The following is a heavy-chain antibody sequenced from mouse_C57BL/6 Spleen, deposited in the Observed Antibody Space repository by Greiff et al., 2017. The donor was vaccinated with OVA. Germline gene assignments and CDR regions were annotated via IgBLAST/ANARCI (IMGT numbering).Heavy chain of an antibody. D-gene: IGHD1-1*01. CDR2: IYPGSGST. V-gene: IGHV1-55*01. J-gene: IGHJ2*01. Sequence: QVQLQQPGAELVKPGASVKMSCKASGYTFTSYWITWVKQRPGQGLEWIGGIYPGSGSTNYNEKFKSKATLTVDTSSGTAYMQLSSLTSEDSAVYYCARSNGREFDYWGQGTTLTVSS. CDR1: GYTFTSYW. CDR3: ARSNGREFDY.